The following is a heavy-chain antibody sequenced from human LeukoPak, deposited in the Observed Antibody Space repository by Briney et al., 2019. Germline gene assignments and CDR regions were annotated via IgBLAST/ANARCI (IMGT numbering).Heavy chain of an antibody. D-gene: IGHD2-2*01. V-gene: IGHV1-69*04. CDR3: ARGGGYCSSTSCYRPFDY. Sequence: SVKVSCKASVGTFSSYAISWVRQAPGQGLEWMGRIIPILGIANSAQKFQGRVTITADKSTSTAYMELSSLRSEDTAVYSCARGGGYCSSTSCYRPFDYWGQGTLVTVSS. CDR2: IIPILGIA. CDR1: VGTFSSYA. J-gene: IGHJ4*02.